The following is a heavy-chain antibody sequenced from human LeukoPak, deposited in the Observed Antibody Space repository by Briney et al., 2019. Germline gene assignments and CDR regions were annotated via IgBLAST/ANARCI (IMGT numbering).Heavy chain of an antibody. D-gene: IGHD6-19*01. Sequence: SETLSLTCTVSGGSISSSSYYWGWIRQPPGKGLEWIGSIYYSGSTYYNPSLKSRVTISVDTSKNQFSLKLSSVTAADTAVYYCARQSGDWYDAFDIWGQGTMVTVSS. J-gene: IGHJ3*02. V-gene: IGHV4-39*01. CDR2: IYYSGST. CDR3: ARQSGDWYDAFDI. CDR1: GGSISSSSYY.